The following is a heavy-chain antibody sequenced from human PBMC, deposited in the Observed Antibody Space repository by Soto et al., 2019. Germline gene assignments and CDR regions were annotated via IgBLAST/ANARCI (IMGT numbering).Heavy chain of an antibody. CDR1: GYTFSSYG. Sequence: ASVKVSCKTSGYTFSSYGIVCVRQAPGQGLEWMGWISTYNVDTKYADKFQGRLTMSSDTSTTTAFMELRRLRSDDTAVYYCVRGGFAYGYLDYWGQGTLVTVSS. CDR3: VRGGFAYGYLDY. CDR2: ISTYNVDT. V-gene: IGHV1-18*01. D-gene: IGHD5-18*01. J-gene: IGHJ4*02.